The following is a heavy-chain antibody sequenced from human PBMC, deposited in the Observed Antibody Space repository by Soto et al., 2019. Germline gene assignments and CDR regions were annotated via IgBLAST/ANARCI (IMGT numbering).Heavy chain of an antibody. V-gene: IGHV4-4*02. J-gene: IGHJ4*02. CDR3: ASRDPGTSVDY. D-gene: IGHD1-7*01. CDR1: GGSFTSNNW. Sequence: QVQLQESGPGLVKPSGTLSLTCAVSGGSFTSNNWWTWVRQPPGQGLEWIGEIYRTGSTNYNPSLKSRVTISPDKSENHFSLRVSSLTAADTAVYYCASRDPGTSVDYWGQGTLVTVSS. CDR2: IYRTGST.